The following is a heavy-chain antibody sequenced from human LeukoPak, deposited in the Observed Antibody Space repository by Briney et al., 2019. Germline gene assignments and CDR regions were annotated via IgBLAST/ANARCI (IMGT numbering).Heavy chain of an antibody. D-gene: IGHD6-19*01. CDR3: ARVTSGWYNDY. CDR1: GFSFSDYY. J-gene: IGHJ4*02. CDR2: ISSSSSYT. Sequence: PGGSLRLSCAASGFSFSDYYMTWIRQAPGKGLEWVSYISSSSSYTNYADSVKGRFTISRDNAKNSLYLQMNSLRAEDTAVYYCARVTSGWYNDYWGQGTLVTVSS. V-gene: IGHV3-11*06.